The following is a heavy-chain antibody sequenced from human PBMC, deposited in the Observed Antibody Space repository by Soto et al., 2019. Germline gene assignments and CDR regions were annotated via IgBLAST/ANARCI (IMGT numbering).Heavy chain of an antibody. J-gene: IGHJ6*02. V-gene: IGHV2-5*02. CDR2: IYWDDDK. CDR1: GFSLSTSGVG. D-gene: IGHD2-15*01. Sequence: QITLKESGPTLVKPTQTLTLTCTFSGFSLSTSGVGVAWIGQPPGKALEWLALIYWDDDKRYRPSLESRLTITKDTSKNQVLLTMTNMDSVDTATYYCAYLPCSGGSCYWFSFSGMDVWGQGTTVTVSS. CDR3: AYLPCSGGSCYWFSFSGMDV.